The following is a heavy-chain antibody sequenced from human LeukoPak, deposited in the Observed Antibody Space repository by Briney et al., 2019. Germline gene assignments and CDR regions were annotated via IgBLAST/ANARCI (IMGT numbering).Heavy chain of an antibody. D-gene: IGHD1-26*01. J-gene: IGHJ6*02. CDR2: IYYNGNT. CDR3: ARGRSNYYGMDV. V-gene: IGHV4-61*01. Sequence: PSETLSLTCTVSGGSISSSSYYWNWIRRPPGKGLEWIGYIYYNGNTNYSPSLKSRVTMSVDTSKNLFSLKVSSVTAADTAVYYCARGRSNYYGMDVWGQGTTVTVSS. CDR1: GGSISSSSYY.